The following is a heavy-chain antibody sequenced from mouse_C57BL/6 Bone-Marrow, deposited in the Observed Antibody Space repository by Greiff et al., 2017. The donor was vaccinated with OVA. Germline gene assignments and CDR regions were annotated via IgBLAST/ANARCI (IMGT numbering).Heavy chain of an antibody. CDR1: GFTFSSYA. CDR2: ISDGGSYT. D-gene: IGHD1-1*01. V-gene: IGHV5-4*01. J-gene: IGHJ2*01. CDR3: ARDTYYYGSSYYFDY. Sequence: DVKLVESGGGLVKPGGSLKLSCAASGFTFSSYAMSWVRQTPEKRLEWVATISDGGSYTYYPDNVKGRFTISRDNAKNNLYLQMSHLKSEDTAMYYCARDTYYYGSSYYFDYWGQGTTLTVSS.